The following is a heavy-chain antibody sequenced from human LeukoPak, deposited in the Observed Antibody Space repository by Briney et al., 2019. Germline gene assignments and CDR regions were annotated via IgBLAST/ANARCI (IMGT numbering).Heavy chain of an antibody. V-gene: IGHV3-64*01. D-gene: IGHD1-26*01. J-gene: IGHJ3*02. CDR2: ISSNGGST. CDR1: GFTFSSYA. CDR3: ARAPSVGATVDDAFDI. Sequence: GGSLRLSCAASGFTFSSYAMHWVRQAPGKGLEYVSAISSNGGSTYYANSVKGRFTISRDNSKNTLYLQMGSLRAEDMAVYYCARAPSVGATVDDAFDIWGQGTMVTVSS.